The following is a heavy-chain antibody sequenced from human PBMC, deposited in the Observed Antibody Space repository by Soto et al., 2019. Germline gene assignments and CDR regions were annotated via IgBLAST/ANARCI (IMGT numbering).Heavy chain of an antibody. D-gene: IGHD3-9*01. CDR3: ARGSSVLRYFDWPNKRSDWFDP. CDR1: GFTFSDYY. CDR2: ISSSSSYT. V-gene: IGHV3-11*05. Sequence: GGSLRLSCAASGFTFSDYYMSWIRQAPGKGLEWVSYISSSSSYTNYADSVKGRFTISRDNAKSSLYLQMNSLRAEDTAVYYCARGSSVLRYFDWPNKRSDWFDPWGQGTLVTVSS. J-gene: IGHJ5*02.